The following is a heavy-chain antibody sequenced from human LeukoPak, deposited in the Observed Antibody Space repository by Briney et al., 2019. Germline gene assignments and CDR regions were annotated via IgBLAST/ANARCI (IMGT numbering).Heavy chain of an antibody. V-gene: IGHV4-4*07. CDR1: GGSISSYY. D-gene: IGHD3-10*01. CDR2: IYTSGST. Sequence: PSETLSLTCTVSGGSISSYYWSWIRQPAGKGLEWIGRIYTSGSTNYNPSLKSRVTMSVDTSKNQFSLKLSSVTAADTAVYYCARGGGGSGSYYSRNYYYYYYMDVWGKGTTVTISS. CDR3: ARGGGGSGSYYSRNYYYYYYMDV. J-gene: IGHJ6*03.